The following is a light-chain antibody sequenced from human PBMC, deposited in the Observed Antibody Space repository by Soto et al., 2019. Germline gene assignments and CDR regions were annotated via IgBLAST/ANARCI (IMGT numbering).Light chain of an antibody. CDR3: LQSYRICAT. V-gene: IGKV1-39*01. Sequence: DIQMTQSPPTLSACVGDGVVENDRASQSVGSWLAWYQQKPGEAPKLLIFAASSLQSGVPSRFSGSRSGPAFTLPLSSLQSGHCVPDDPLQSYRICATFGHGTKVDIK. CDR1: QSVGSW. J-gene: IGKJ1*01. CDR2: AAS.